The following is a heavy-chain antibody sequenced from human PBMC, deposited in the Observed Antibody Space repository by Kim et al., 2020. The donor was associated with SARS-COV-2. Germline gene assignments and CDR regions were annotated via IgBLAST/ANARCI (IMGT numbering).Heavy chain of an antibody. J-gene: IGHJ4*02. CDR3: AREDTQWRD. CDR1: GYSISSGYY. Sequence: SETLSLTCTVSGYSISSGYYWGWIRQPPGKGLEWIGSIYHSGSTYYNPSLKSRVTISVDTSKNQFSLKLSSVTAADTAVYYCAREDTQWRDWGQGTLVTVSS. CDR2: IYHSGST. D-gene: IGHD6-19*01. V-gene: IGHV4-38-2*02.